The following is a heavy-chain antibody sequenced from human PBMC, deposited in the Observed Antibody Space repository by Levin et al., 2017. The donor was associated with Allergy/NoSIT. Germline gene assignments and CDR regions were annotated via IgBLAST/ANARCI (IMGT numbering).Heavy chain of an antibody. CDR1: GDSVSSGGYS. Sequence: SQTLSLTCAVSGDSVSSGGYSWSWIRQPPGKGLEWIGFFTHGGGNYYNPSLKSRVAMSVDTSKNQFSLNLTSVTAADTAVYFCARGAGTFDYWGQGALVTVTS. D-gene: IGHD6-13*01. J-gene: IGHJ4*02. V-gene: IGHV4-30-2*01. CDR3: ARGAGTFDY. CDR2: FTHGGGN.